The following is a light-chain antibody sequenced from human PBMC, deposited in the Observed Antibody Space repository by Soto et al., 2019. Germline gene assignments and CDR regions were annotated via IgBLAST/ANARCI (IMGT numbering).Light chain of an antibody. CDR2: GAS. J-gene: IGKJ1*01. V-gene: IGKV3-20*01. CDR1: QSVSSSY. CDR3: QQYGSSPRT. Sequence: IELTQSPGTLSLSPGERATLSCRASQSVSSSYLAWYQQKPGQAPRLLIYGASSRATGIPDRFSGSGSGTDFTLTISRLEPDDFAVYYCQQYGSSPRTFGQGTKVDIK.